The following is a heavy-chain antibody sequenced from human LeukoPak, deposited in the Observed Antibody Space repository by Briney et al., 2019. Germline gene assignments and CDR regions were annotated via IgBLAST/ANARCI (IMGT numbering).Heavy chain of an antibody. D-gene: IGHD5-12*01. CDR3: ARDGRGYSGYDPDY. V-gene: IGHV3-48*04. J-gene: IGHJ4*02. CDR1: GFTFSSYS. Sequence: GGSLRLSCAASGFTFSSYSMNWVRQAPGKGLEWVSYISSSSSTIYYADSVKGRFTISRDNAKNSLYLQMNSLRAEDTAVYYCARDGRGYSGYDPDYWGQGTLVTVSS. CDR2: ISSSSSTI.